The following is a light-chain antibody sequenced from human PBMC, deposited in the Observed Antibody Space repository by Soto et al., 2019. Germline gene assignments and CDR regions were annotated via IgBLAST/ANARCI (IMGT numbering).Light chain of an antibody. CDR3: QQSYRGLA. V-gene: IGKV1-5*01. CDR1: QSIRSW. Sequence: DIQMTQSPSILSASVGDRVTITCRASQSIRSWLAWYQQKPGKAPKLLIYDAYSLESGVPSRFSGRRSGTEFTLTVTSLQPEDSATYYCQQSYRGLAFGQGTRLEIK. J-gene: IGKJ5*01. CDR2: DAY.